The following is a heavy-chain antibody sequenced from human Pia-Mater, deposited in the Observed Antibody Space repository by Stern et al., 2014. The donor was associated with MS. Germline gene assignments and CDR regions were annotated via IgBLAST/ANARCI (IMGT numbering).Heavy chain of an antibody. CDR1: GFSFSTYA. CDR2: ISGRGGTT. J-gene: IGHJ1*01. CDR3: AKWPHHIAVAGTRYFQH. V-gene: IGHV3-23*04. Sequence: EVQLVESGGGLVQPGGSLRLSCAASGFSFSTYAMSWVRQTPGKGLQWVSVISGRGGTTYYADSVKGRFPISRDNSKNTLYLQMDILRADDTAVYYCAKWPHHIAVAGTRYFQHWGQGTLVTVSS. D-gene: IGHD6-19*01.